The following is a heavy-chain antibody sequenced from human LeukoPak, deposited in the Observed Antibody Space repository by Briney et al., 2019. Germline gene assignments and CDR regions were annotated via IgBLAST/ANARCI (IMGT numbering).Heavy chain of an antibody. CDR2: ISWNSGSI. J-gene: IGHJ4*02. CDR3: AKAPASIVGATGAFDY. Sequence: GGSLRLSCAASGFTFDDYAMHWVRQAPGKGLEWVSGISWNSGSIGYADSVKGRFTISRNNAKNSLYLQMNSLRAEDTALYYCAKAPASIVGATGAFDYWGQGTLVTVSS. CDR1: GFTFDDYA. D-gene: IGHD1-26*01. V-gene: IGHV3-9*01.